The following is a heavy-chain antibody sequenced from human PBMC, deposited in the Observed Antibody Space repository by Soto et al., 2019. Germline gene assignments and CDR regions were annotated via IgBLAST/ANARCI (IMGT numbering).Heavy chain of an antibody. J-gene: IGHJ4*02. D-gene: IGHD6-19*01. CDR2: ISGSGGST. V-gene: IGHV3-23*01. CDR1: GFTFSSYV. Sequence: GGSLRLSCAASGFTFSSYVMSWVRQAPGKGLELVSAISGSGGSTYYADSVKGRFTISRDNSKNTLYLQMNSLRAEDTAVYYCAKGSSGWYERFDYWGQGTLVTVSS. CDR3: AKGSSGWYERFDY.